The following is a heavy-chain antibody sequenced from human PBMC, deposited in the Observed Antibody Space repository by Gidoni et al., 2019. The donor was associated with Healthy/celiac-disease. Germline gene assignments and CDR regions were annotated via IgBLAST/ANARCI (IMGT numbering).Heavy chain of an antibody. J-gene: IGHJ6*02. D-gene: IGHD1-7*01. Sequence: VQLSEYGGGLVQPGGYMRLSWADSGFPFSSDAMSWVRQAPGKGLEWVSAISGSGGSTYYADSVKGRFTISRDNSKNTLYLQMNSLRGEDTAVYYWAKRLDWNYLTSYYGMDVWGQGTTVTVSS. CDR3: AKRLDWNYLTSYYGMDV. V-gene: IGHV3-23*01. CDR1: GFPFSSDA. CDR2: ISGSGGST.